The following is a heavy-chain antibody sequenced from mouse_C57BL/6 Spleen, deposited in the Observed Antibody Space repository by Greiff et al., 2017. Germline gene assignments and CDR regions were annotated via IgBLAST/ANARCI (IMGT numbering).Heavy chain of an antibody. Sequence: EVNVVESGGDLVKPGGSLKLSCAASGFTFSSYGMSWVRQTPDKRLEWVATISSGGSYTYYPDSVKGRFPISRDNAKNTLYLQMSSLKSEDTAMYYCARRGEYYFDYWGQGTTLTVSS. CDR2: ISSGGSYT. CDR3: ARRGEYYFDY. J-gene: IGHJ2*01. V-gene: IGHV5-6*02. CDR1: GFTFSSYG.